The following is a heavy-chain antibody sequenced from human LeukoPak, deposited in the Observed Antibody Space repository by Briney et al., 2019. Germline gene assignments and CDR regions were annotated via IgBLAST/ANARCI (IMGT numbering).Heavy chain of an antibody. CDR1: GFTFSSYS. CDR3: AKGSIAVAGTYYFDC. J-gene: IGHJ4*02. V-gene: IGHV3-21*01. D-gene: IGHD6-19*01. Sequence: GGSLRLSCAASGFTFSSYSMNWVRQAPGKGLEWVSSISSSSSYIYYADSVKGRFTISRDNAKNSLYLQMNSLRAEDTAVYYCAKGSIAVAGTYYFDCWGQGTLVTVSS. CDR2: ISSSSSYI.